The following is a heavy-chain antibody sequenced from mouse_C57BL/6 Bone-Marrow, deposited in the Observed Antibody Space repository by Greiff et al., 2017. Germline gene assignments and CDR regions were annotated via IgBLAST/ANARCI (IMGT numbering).Heavy chain of an antibody. J-gene: IGHJ4*01. CDR2: INSDGGST. Sequence: EVKLMESGGGLVQPGESLKLSCESNEYEFPSHDMSWVRKTPEKRLELVAAINSDGGSTYYPDTMERRFIISRDNTKKTLYLQMSSLRSEDTALSHEGYPYYAMDYWGQGTSVTVSS. CDR3: GYPYYAMDY. D-gene: IGHD2-3*01. V-gene: IGHV5-2*01. CDR1: EYEFPSHD.